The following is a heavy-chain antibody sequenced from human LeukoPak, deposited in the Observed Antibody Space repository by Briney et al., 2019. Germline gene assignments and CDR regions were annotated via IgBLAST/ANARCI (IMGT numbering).Heavy chain of an antibody. J-gene: IGHJ4*02. CDR3: ARDRAWNYFDY. D-gene: IGHD3-3*01. Sequence: GRSLRLSCAPSGFTFSRHGMHWVRQAPGKGPEWVAIISNDGSRKYYAHSVEGRFTISRDSSKNTLYLQMDSLRAEDTAVYYCARDRAWNYFDYWGQGTLVTVSS. V-gene: IGHV3-30*03. CDR2: ISNDGSRK. CDR1: GFTFSRHG.